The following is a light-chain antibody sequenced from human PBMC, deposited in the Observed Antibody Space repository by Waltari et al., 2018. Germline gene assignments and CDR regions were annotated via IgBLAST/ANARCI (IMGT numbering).Light chain of an antibody. CDR2: WAS. CDR1: PTVLYSSNKRNY. J-gene: IGKJ2*01. Sequence: DIVMTQSPDSLAVSLGQRATLNCNSSPTVLYSSNKRNYLAWYRQKRGQPPKLLIYWASTRESGVPDRFTGSGSGTNFTLSISSLQPEDVAVYYCQQYFTSPYSFGQGTKLEI. CDR3: QQYFTSPYS. V-gene: IGKV4-1*01.